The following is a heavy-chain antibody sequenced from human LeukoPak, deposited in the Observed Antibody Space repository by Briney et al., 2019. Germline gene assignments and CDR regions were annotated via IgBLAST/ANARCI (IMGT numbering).Heavy chain of an antibody. CDR3: ARDVSGYDPVDY. D-gene: IGHD5-12*01. V-gene: IGHV1-69*05. J-gene: IGHJ4*02. Sequence: SVKVSCKASGGTFSSYAISWVRQAPGQGLEWMGGIIPIFGTANYAQKFQGRVTMTTDTSTSTAYMELRSLRSDDTAVYYCARDVSGYDPVDYWGQGTLVTVSS. CDR2: IIPIFGTA. CDR1: GGTFSSYA.